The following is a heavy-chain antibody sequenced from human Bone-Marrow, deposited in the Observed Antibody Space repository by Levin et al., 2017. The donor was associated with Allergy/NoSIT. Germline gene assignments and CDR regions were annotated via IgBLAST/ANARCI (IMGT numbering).Heavy chain of an antibody. CDR3: ARALSLAARPPFDP. V-gene: IGHV1-69*13. Sequence: SVKVSCKASGGPFINYAIYWVRQAPGQGLEWMGSITPIFRTANYAQTFQGRLKITADESTTTAYMELSSLRSDDTAVYYCARALSLAARPPFDPWGQGTPVIVSS. D-gene: IGHD6-6*01. J-gene: IGHJ5*02. CDR2: ITPIFRTA. CDR1: GGPFINYA.